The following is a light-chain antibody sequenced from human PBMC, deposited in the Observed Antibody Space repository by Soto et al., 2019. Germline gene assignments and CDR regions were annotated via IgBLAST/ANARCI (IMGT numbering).Light chain of an antibody. CDR2: SNA. J-gene: IGLJ3*02. V-gene: IGLV1-47*02. Sequence: QSVLTQPPSASGTPGQRVTISCSGSSSNIGTNFVYWYQQLPGTAPKLLLFSNAQRPSGVPDRFSCSRSGTSASLAISGLRSEDEADDYCAAWDDSLSGWVFGGGTKVTVL. CDR3: AAWDDSLSGWV. CDR1: SSNIGTNF.